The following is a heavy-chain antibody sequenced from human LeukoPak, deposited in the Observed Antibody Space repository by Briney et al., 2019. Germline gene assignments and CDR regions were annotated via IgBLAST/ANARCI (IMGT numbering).Heavy chain of an antibody. V-gene: IGHV4-59*05. CDR1: GGSISSYY. J-gene: IGHJ4*02. Sequence: PSETLSLTCTVSGGSISSYYWSWIRQPPGKGLEWIGSIYYSGSTYYNPSLKSRVTISVDTSKNQFSLKLSSVTAADTAVYYCARERHGSFDYWGQGTLVTVSS. D-gene: IGHD3-10*01. CDR2: IYYSGST. CDR3: ARERHGSFDY.